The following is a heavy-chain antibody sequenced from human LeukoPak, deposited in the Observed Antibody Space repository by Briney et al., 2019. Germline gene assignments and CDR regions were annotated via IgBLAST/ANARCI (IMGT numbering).Heavy chain of an antibody. Sequence: PSETLSLTCAVYGGSFSGYYWSWIRQPPGKGLEWIGEINHSGGTNYNPSLKSRVTISVDTSKNQFSLKLSSVTAADTAVYYCARSSSSWTLGYWGQGTLVTVSS. CDR3: ARSSSSWTLGY. CDR2: INHSGGT. V-gene: IGHV4-34*01. D-gene: IGHD6-13*01. CDR1: GGSFSGYY. J-gene: IGHJ4*02.